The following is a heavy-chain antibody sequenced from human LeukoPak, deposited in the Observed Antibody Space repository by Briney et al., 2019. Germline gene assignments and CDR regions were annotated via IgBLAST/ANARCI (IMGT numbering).Heavy chain of an antibody. J-gene: IGHJ4*02. D-gene: IGHD2-21*02. Sequence: ASVKVSCKASGYTFAGYYMHWVRQAPGQGLEWMGWINPNSGGTNYAQKFQGRVTMTRDTSISTAYMELSRLRSDDTAVYYCARASKATAPLGYWFQGTLVTVSS. V-gene: IGHV1-2*02. CDR1: GYTFAGYY. CDR2: INPNSGGT. CDR3: ARASKATAPLGY.